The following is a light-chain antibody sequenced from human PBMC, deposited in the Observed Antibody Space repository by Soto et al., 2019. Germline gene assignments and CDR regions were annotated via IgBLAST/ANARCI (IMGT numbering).Light chain of an antibody. Sequence: QSVPTQPASVSGSPGQSITISCTRTSSDVGGYNYVSWYQQHPGKAPKLMIYEVSNRPSGVSNRFSGSKSGNTASLTISGLQAEDEADYYCSSYTSSSTRVFGTGTKVTVL. CDR3: SSYTSSSTRV. CDR2: EVS. J-gene: IGLJ1*01. CDR1: SSDVGGYNY. V-gene: IGLV2-14*01.